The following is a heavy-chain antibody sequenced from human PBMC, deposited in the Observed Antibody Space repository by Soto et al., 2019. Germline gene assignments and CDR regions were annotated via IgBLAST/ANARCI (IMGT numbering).Heavy chain of an antibody. CDR1: DS. J-gene: IGHJ6*02. CDR2: ISSSSSYI. V-gene: IGHV3-21*01. D-gene: IGHD2-2*01. CDR3: AREKHCSSTSCSYYGMDV. Sequence: DSMNLNRQAPGKGLEWVSSISSSSSYIYYADSVKGRFTISRDNAKNSLYLQMNSLRAEDTAVYYCAREKHCSSTSCSYYGMDVWGQGTPVTVSS.